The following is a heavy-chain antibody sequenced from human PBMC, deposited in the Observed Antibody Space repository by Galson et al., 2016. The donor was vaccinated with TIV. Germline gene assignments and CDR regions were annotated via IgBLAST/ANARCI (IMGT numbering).Heavy chain of an antibody. V-gene: IGHV2-5*01. D-gene: IGHD2-15*01. CDR2: IYRNGDT. Sequence: PALVKPTQTLTLTCTVSGFSLSTSAVGVGWIRQPPGRALEWLALIYRNGDTRYSPPLKSRLTLTRDTSKNQVVLTVTNMDPVHTATYYYAQRRSAFSDSGGFYFTFAEYFQHWGQGTLVTVSS. CDR1: GFSLSTSAVG. J-gene: IGHJ1*01. CDR3: AQRRSAFSDSGGFYFTFAEYFQH.